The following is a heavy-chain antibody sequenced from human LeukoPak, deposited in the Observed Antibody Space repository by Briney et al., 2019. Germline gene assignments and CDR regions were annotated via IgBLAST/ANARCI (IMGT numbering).Heavy chain of an antibody. CDR2: IKSKNVGGTT. J-gene: IGHJ5*02. V-gene: IGHV3-15*01. CDR1: GFTFNNAW. Sequence: GGSLRLSCAASGFTFNNAWMNWVRQAPGKGLEWVGRIKSKNVGGTTDYAAPVKGRFTISRDDSKNTVYLQMNSLKIEDAAVYYCTSHAAFDPWGQGTLVTVSS. CDR3: TSHAAFDP.